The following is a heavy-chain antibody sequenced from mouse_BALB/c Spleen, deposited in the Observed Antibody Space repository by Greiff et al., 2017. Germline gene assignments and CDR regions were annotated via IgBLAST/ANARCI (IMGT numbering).Heavy chain of an antibody. CDR3: ARSGITTGMDY. V-gene: IGHV3-8*02. CDR1: GDSITSCY. J-gene: IGHJ4*01. CDR2: ISYSGST. Sequence: EVQLQQSGPSLVKPSQTLSLTCSVTGDSITSCYWNWIRKFPGNKLEYMGYISYSGSTYYNPSLKSRISITRDTSKNQYYLQLNSVTTEDTATYYCARSGITTGMDYWGQGTSVTVSS. D-gene: IGHD2-4*01.